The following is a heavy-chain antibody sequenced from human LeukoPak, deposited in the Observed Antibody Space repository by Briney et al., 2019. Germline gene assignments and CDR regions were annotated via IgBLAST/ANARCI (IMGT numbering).Heavy chain of an antibody. V-gene: IGHV3-21*01. CDR1: GFTFSSYS. Sequence: GGSLRLSCAASGFTFSSYSMNWVRQAPGKGLEWVSSISSSSSYIYYADSVKGRFTISRDNAKNSLFLQMNSLRAEDTAVYYCARQTTVTTDAWDGFDYWGQGTPVTVSS. CDR3: ARQTTVTTDAWDGFDY. J-gene: IGHJ4*02. CDR2: ISSSSSYI. D-gene: IGHD4-17*01.